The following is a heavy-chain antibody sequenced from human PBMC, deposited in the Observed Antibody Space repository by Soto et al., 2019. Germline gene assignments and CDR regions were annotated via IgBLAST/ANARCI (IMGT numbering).Heavy chain of an antibody. V-gene: IGHV4-59*08. CDR2: IYDSGST. CDR1: GGSISSSY. D-gene: IGHD1-26*01. Sequence: PETLSLTCTVSGGSISSSYWSWSRQPPGKGLEWIGYIYDSGSTYYNSSLKSRVTMSVDTSKNQFSLKLSSVTAADTAVYYCATSPKGYFGPTAFDSWGQGTLVT. CDR3: ATSPKGYFGPTAFDS. J-gene: IGHJ4*01.